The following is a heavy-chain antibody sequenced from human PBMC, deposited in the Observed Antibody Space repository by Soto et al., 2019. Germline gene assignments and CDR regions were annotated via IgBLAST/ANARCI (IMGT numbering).Heavy chain of an antibody. D-gene: IGHD3-9*01. Sequence: QVQLVQSGAEVKKPGSSVKVSCEAPGGTFDHAAITWVRQAPGQGLEWVGGINPMFNSTHYAQKFQGRVTITADAVTSTAFMELRGLTSDDTAVYYCARQIFEADYCGQGTLLVVSS. J-gene: IGHJ4*02. CDR1: GGTFDHAA. CDR2: INPMFNST. CDR3: ARQIFEADY. V-gene: IGHV1-69*01.